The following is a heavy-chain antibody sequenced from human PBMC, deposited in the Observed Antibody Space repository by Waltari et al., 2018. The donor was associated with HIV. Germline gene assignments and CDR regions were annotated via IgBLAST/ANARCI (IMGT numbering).Heavy chain of an antibody. V-gene: IGHV3-7*04. Sequence: EVQLVASGGGLVQPGASLRLSCAASGFTFSSYWMSWVRQAPGKGLEWVANIKQDGSEKYYVDSVNGRFTISRDNAENALYLQMNSLRAEDTAVYYCARGGFYGSGSKVNWGQGTLVTVSS. J-gene: IGHJ4*02. CDR1: GFTFSSYW. D-gene: IGHD3-10*01. CDR2: IKQDGSEK. CDR3: ARGGFYGSGSKVN.